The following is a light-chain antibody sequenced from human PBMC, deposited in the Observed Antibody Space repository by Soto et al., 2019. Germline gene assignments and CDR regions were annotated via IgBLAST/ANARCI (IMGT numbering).Light chain of an antibody. Sequence: EIVLTQSPGTLSLSPGERATLSCRASQSISDNNLAWFQQKPGQAPRLLIYGASSRATGIPVRFRGSGSGTEFTLTISSLQSEDSAVYYCHQYNSWPRGTFGPGTKVEIK. V-gene: IGKV3-15*01. CDR1: QSISDNN. CDR2: GAS. J-gene: IGKJ3*01. CDR3: HQYNSWPRGT.